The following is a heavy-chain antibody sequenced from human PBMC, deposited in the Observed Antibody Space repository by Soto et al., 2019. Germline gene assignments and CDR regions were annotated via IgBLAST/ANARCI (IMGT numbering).Heavy chain of an antibody. Sequence: EVQLLESGGGLVQPGGSLRLSCAASGFTFSTYAMTWVRQAPGKGLEWVSGISDNGGTTYYADSVKGRFTISRDNSKSTLYLQMNRLRDEDTAVDYCAKGRGTGTTRLGAFDIWGQGTMVTVSS. CDR2: ISDNGGTT. V-gene: IGHV3-23*01. D-gene: IGHD1-1*01. CDR1: GFTFSTYA. J-gene: IGHJ3*02. CDR3: AKGRGTGTTRLGAFDI.